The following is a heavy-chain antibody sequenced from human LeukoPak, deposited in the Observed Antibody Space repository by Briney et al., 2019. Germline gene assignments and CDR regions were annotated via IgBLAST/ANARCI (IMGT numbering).Heavy chain of an antibody. J-gene: IGHJ4*02. CDR2: IYYSGSI. CDR1: GGSISSYY. CDR3: ARSYYGSGTPGFDY. V-gene: IGHV4-59*12. Sequence: PSETLSLTCTVSGGSISSYYWSWIRQPPGKGLEWIGYIYYSGSINYNPSLKSRVTISVDASKNQFSLKLSSVTAADTAVYYCARSYYGSGTPGFDYWGQGTLVTVSS. D-gene: IGHD3-10*01.